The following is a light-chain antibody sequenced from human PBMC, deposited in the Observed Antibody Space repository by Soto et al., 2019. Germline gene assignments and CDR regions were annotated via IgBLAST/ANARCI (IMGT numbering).Light chain of an antibody. CDR1: QGMSSY. CDR2: AAS. CDR3: QQLNSYPLT. J-gene: IGKJ4*01. V-gene: IGKV1-9*01. Sequence: IQMTQSPSFLSASVGDRVTITCRASQGMSSYLAWYQQKPGKAPKPLIYAASTLQSGVPSRFSGSGSGTEFTLTISSLQPEDFATYYCQQLNSYPLTFGRGTKVDIK.